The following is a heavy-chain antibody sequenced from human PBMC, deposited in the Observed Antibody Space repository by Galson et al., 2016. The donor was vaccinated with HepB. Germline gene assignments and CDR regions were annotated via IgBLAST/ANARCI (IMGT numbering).Heavy chain of an antibody. CDR2: ISANNNNT. CDR3: ARGAPPCITGTLFWFDP. D-gene: IGHD1-7*01. Sequence: SVKVSCKASGYTFTNYGITWVRQAPGQGLEWMGWISANNNNTIYAQRLQGRFTMTTDTSTNTAYMELRNLRSDDTALYYCARGAPPCITGTLFWFDPWGQGTLVTVSS. J-gene: IGHJ5*02. CDR1: GYTFTNYG. V-gene: IGHV1-18*01.